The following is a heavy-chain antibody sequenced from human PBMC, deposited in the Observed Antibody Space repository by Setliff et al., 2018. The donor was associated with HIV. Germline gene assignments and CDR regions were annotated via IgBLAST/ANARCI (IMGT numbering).Heavy chain of an antibody. CDR3: ARVGPFAFDSSGYAEF. V-gene: IGHV1-18*01. Sequence: ASVKVSCTASGYSFINYGISWERQAPGQGLEWMAWISAYNGNTNYAQRLQGRVTVTTDTSTSTAYMELRGLRSDDTAVYFCARVGPFAFDSSGYAEFGGQGTLVTVSS. D-gene: IGHD3-22*01. J-gene: IGHJ4*02. CDR2: ISAYNGNT. CDR1: GYSFINYG.